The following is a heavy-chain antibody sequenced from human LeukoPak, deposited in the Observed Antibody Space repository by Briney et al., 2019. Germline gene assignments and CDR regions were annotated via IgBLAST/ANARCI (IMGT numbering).Heavy chain of an antibody. CDR3: ATTYYDILTGLDAFDI. D-gene: IGHD3-9*01. CDR2: IIPILGIA. V-gene: IGHV1-69*02. J-gene: IGHJ3*02. Sequence: SVKVSCKASGYTFTGYYMHWVRQAPGQGLEWMGRIIPILGIANYAQKFQGRVTITADKSTSTAYMELSSLRSEDTAVYYCATTYYDILTGLDAFDIWGQGTMVTVSS. CDR1: GYTFTGYY.